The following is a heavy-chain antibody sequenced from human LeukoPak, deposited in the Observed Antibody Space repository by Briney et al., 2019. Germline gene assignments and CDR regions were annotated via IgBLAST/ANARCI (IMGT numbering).Heavy chain of an antibody. Sequence: SETLSLTCTVSGGSISSYYWSWIRQPPGKGLEWIGYIYYSGSTNYNPSLKSRVTIPVDTSKNQFSLKLSSVTAADTAVYYCARAPYSGSYPFDYWGQGTLVTVSS. D-gene: IGHD1-26*01. J-gene: IGHJ4*02. CDR3: ARAPYSGSYPFDY. V-gene: IGHV4-59*01. CDR2: IYYSGST. CDR1: GGSISSYY.